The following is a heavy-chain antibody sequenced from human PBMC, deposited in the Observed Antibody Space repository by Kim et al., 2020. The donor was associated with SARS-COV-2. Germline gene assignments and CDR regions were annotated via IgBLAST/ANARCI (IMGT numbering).Heavy chain of an antibody. J-gene: IGHJ4*02. CDR2: ISYDGTNK. CDR3: ATDAAHVLTGPPNDY. V-gene: IGHV3-30*04. D-gene: IGHD3-9*01. CDR1: GFTFSSYA. Sequence: GGSLRLSCAASGFTFSSYAMHWVRQAPGKGLEWVALISYDGTNKYYADSVKGRFTISRDSSKNTLYLQMNSLRAEDTAVYYCATDAAHVLTGPPNDYWGQGTLVTVSS.